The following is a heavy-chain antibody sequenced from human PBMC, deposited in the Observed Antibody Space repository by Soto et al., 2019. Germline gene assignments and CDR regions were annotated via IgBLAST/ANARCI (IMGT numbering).Heavy chain of an antibody. CDR1: GFTFSSYG. V-gene: IGHV3-33*01. CDR3: ARGPMTTVTTWGDWYFDL. Sequence: QVQLVESGGGVVQPGRSLRLSCATSGFTFSSYGMHWVRQGPGKGLEWVAVIWYDGTNKYYADSVNGRFTISRDDSKNTLYLQMNSLRAEDTAVYYCARGPMTTVTTWGDWYFDLWGRGTPVTVSS. CDR2: IWYDGTNK. D-gene: IGHD4-17*01. J-gene: IGHJ2*01.